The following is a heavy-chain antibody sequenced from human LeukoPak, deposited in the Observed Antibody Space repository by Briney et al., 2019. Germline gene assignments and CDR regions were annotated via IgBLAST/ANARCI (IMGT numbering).Heavy chain of an antibody. J-gene: IGHJ3*02. CDR3: ARELTAADDAFDI. CDR2: MNPNSGNT. CDR1: GYTFTSYD. V-gene: IGHV1-8*01. Sequence: ASGKVSCKASGYTFTSYDINWVRQATGQGLEWMGWMNPNSGNTGYAQKFQGRVTMTRNTSISTAYMELSSLRSEDTAVYYCARELTAADDAFDIWGQGTMVTVSS. D-gene: IGHD6-13*01.